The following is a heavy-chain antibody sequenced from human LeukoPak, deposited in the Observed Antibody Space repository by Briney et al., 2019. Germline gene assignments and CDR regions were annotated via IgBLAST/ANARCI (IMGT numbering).Heavy chain of an antibody. V-gene: IGHV3-43*01. CDR2: ISWDGGST. J-gene: IGHJ4*02. CDR3: ASSPYYDILTGYYGGFAY. CDR1: GFTFDEYT. D-gene: IGHD3-9*01. Sequence: PGGSLRLSCAASGFTFDEYTMHWVRHAPGKGLEWVSLISWDGGSTYYADSVKGRFTTSRDNSKNSLYLQMNSLRTEDTALYYCASSPYYDILTGYYGGFAYWGQGTLVTVSS.